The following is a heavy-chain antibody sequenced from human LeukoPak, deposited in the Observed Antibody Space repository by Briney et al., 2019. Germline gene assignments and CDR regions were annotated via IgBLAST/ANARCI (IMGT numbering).Heavy chain of an antibody. V-gene: IGHV4-59*01. CDR2: IYYSGST. J-gene: IGHJ3*02. CDR1: GGSISSYY. CDR3: ARDLWGYSSPEDAFDI. Sequence: SETPSLTCTVSGGSISSYYWSWIRQPPGKGLEWIGYIYYSGSTNYNPSLKSRVTISVDTSKNQFSLKLSSVTAADTAVYYCARDLWGYSSPEDAFDIWGQGTMVTVSS. D-gene: IGHD6-13*01.